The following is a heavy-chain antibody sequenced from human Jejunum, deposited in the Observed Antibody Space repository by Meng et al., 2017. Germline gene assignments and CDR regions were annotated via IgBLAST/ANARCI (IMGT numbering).Heavy chain of an antibody. Sequence: VVVVESGGCVVQPGTALSLSWAASGFTFRSYGMHWVRQAPGKGLEWVAVIWFDGSKTYYADSVKGRFTVSRDNSKNTLYLQMNSLRADDTAVYYCARYRSGSSDYWGPGTLVTVSS. CDR2: IWFDGSKT. CDR3: ARYRSGSSDY. V-gene: IGHV3-33*01. D-gene: IGHD6-19*01. CDR1: GFTFRSYG. J-gene: IGHJ4*02.